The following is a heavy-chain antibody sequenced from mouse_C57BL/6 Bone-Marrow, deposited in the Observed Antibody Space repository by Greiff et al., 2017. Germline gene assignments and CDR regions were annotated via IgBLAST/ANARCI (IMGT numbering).Heavy chain of an antibody. CDR2: INPNYGTT. V-gene: IGHV1-39*01. D-gene: IGHD2-4*01. Sequence: EVQLQQSGPELVKPGASVKISCKASGYSFTDYNMNWVKQSNGKSLEWIGVINPNYGTTSYNQKFKGKAKLTVDQSSSTAYMQLNSLTSEDSAVYYCARWGRLRRRAWFAYWGQGTLVTVSA. CDR3: ARWGRLRRRAWFAY. CDR1: GYSFTDYN. J-gene: IGHJ3*01.